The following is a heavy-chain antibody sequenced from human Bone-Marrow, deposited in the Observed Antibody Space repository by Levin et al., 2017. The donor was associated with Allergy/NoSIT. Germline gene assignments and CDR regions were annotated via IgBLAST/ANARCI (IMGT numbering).Heavy chain of an antibody. D-gene: IGHD6-13*01. Sequence: GESLKISCAASGFTFSSYGMHWVRQAPGKGLEWVAVISYDGSNKYYADSVKGRFTISRDNSKNTLYLQMNSLRAEDTAVYYCAKGSSSWTPPFDYWGQGTLVTVSS. J-gene: IGHJ4*02. CDR2: ISYDGSNK. CDR3: AKGSSSWTPPFDY. CDR1: GFTFSSYG. V-gene: IGHV3-30*18.